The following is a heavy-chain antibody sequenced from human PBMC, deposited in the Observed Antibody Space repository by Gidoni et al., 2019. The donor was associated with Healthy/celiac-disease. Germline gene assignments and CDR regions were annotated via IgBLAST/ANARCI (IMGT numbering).Heavy chain of an antibody. CDR1: GYSFTSYW. CDR2: IYPGDSDT. J-gene: IGHJ3*02. CDR3: ASSQTAMVRFGAFDI. V-gene: IGHV5-51*01. Sequence: EVQLVQSGAEVKKPGESLTISCTGSGYSFTSYWIGWVRQLPGKGLEWMGIIYPGDSDTRYSPSFQGQVTISADKSISTAYLQWSSLKASDTAMYYCASSQTAMVRFGAFDIWGQGTMVTVSS. D-gene: IGHD5-18*01.